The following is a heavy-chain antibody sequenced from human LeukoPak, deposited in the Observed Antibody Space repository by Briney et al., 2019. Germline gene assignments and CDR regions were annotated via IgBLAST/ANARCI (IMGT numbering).Heavy chain of an antibody. CDR3: STDWYDY. CDR2: IKSKGDGGTT. J-gene: IGHJ4*02. Sequence: GGSLRLSCAASGFTFSNAWMTWVRQAPGKGLEWVGRIKSKGDGGTTDYAAPVKGRFTMSRDDSQSTLYLQMNSLKVEDTAIYYCSTDWYDYWGQGTLVTVSS. CDR1: GFTFSNAW. D-gene: IGHD6-13*01. V-gene: IGHV3-15*01.